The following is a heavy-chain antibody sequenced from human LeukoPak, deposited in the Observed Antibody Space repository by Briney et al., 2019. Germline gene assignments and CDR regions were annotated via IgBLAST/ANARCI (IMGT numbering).Heavy chain of an antibody. V-gene: IGHV1-18*01. CDR2: ISAYNGNT. D-gene: IGHD6-19*01. CDR1: GYTFTSYG. CDR3: AGDSFWLAYPDY. J-gene: IGHJ4*02. Sequence: ASVKVSCKASGYTFTSYGISWVRQAPGQGLEWVGWISAYNGNTNYAQKLQCRVTMTTDTSKSTAYMELRSARYDATAVDYGAGDSFWLAYPDYWGQGTLVTVSS.